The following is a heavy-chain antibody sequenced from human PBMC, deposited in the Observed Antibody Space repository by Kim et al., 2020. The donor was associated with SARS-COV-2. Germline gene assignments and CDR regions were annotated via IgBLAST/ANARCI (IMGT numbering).Heavy chain of an antibody. D-gene: IGHD6-13*01. J-gene: IGHJ5*02. V-gene: IGHV4-59*01. Sequence: SETLSLTCTVSGGSISSYYWSWIRQPPGKGLEWIGYIYYSGSTNYNPSLKSRVTISVDTSKNQFSLKLSSVTAADTAVYYCARGGEYSSSWYGGSYNWFDPWGQGTLVTVSS. CDR3: ARGGEYSSSWYGGSYNWFDP. CDR1: GGSISSYY. CDR2: IYYSGST.